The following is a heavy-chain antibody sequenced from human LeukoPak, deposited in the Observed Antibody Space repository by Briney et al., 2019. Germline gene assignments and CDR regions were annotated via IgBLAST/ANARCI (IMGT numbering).Heavy chain of an antibody. V-gene: IGHV1-46*03. Sequence: ASLKLSCKASGYTFTSYYMHWVRQAPGQGLEWMGIINPSGGTTSYAQKFQGRVTMIRVMSTSTVYMQLSSLRSEATAVYYCAGGPRVATTEFDYWGQGTLVTVSS. CDR1: GYTFTSYY. CDR2: INPSGGTT. CDR3: AGGPRVATTEFDY. D-gene: IGHD5-12*01. J-gene: IGHJ4*02.